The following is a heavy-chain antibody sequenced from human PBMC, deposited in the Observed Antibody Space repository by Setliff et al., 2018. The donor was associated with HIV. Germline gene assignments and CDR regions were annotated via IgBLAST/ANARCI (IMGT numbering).Heavy chain of an antibody. V-gene: IGHV4-39*01. Sequence: SETLSLTCTASGGSISSSSYDWGWMRQPPGKGLEWIGSIYYSGSTYYNPSLKSRVTISVDTAKNQFSLQLSYVTDTDKAVYYCASLRREEQCLVRGWFDPWGQGTLVTVSS. D-gene: IGHD6-19*01. CDR1: GGSISSSSYD. CDR3: ASLRREEQCLVRGWFDP. J-gene: IGHJ5*02. CDR2: IYYSGST.